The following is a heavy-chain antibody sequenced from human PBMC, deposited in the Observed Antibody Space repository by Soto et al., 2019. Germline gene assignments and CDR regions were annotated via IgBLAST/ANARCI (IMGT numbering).Heavy chain of an antibody. Sequence: SVKVSCKASGGTFSSYAISWVRQAPGQGLEWMGGIIPIFGTANYAQKFQGRVTITADESTSTAYMELSSLRSEDTAVYYCARVGHAGASFDYWGQGTLVTVSS. V-gene: IGHV1-69*13. CDR2: IIPIFGTA. D-gene: IGHD3-10*01. CDR3: ARVGHAGASFDY. J-gene: IGHJ4*02. CDR1: GGTFSSYA.